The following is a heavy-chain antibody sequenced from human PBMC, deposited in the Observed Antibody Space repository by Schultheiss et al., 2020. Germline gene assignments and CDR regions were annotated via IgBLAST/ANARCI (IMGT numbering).Heavy chain of an antibody. D-gene: IGHD1-14*01. CDR3: ARRGLNLRRGKHQEAPFDL. CDR1: GGSISSGSYY. V-gene: IGHV4-61*10. Sequence: SETLSLTCTVSGGSISSGSYYWSWIRQPAGKGLEWIGEINHSGSTNYNPSLKSRVTISVDTSKNQFSLKLSSVTAADTAVYYCARRGLNLRRGKHQEAPFDLWGRGTLVTVSS. CDR2: INHSGST. J-gene: IGHJ2*01.